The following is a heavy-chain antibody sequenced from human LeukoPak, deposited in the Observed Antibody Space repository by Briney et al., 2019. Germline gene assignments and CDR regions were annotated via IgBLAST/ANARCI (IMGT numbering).Heavy chain of an antibody. D-gene: IGHD4-11*01. CDR1: GGTFSSYA. V-gene: IGHV1-69*01. Sequence: SVKVSCKAFGGTFSSYAISWVRQAPGQGLEWMGGIIPIFGTANYAQKFQGRVTITADESTSTAYMELSSLRSEDTAVYYCASYAPYSNTYFDYWGQGTLVTVSS. CDR2: IIPIFGTA. CDR3: ASYAPYSNTYFDY. J-gene: IGHJ4*02.